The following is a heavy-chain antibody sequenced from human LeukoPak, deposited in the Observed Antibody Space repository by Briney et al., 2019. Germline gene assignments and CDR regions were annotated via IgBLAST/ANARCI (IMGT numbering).Heavy chain of an antibody. CDR2: INPNSGGT. CDR3: ASISYGSGSYYNDSLSDY. J-gene: IGHJ4*02. Sequence: GASVKVSCKASGYTFTGYYMHWVRQAPGQGLEWMGWINPNSGGTNYAQKFQGRVTMTRDTSISTAYMELSRLRSDDTAVYYCASISYGSGSYYNDSLSDYWGQGTLVTVSS. V-gene: IGHV1-2*02. D-gene: IGHD3-10*01. CDR1: GYTFTGYY.